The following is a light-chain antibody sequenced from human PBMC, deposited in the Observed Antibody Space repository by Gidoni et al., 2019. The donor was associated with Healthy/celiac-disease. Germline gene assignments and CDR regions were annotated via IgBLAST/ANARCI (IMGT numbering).Light chain of an antibody. CDR2: LGS. CDR3: MQSRQSPFT. CDR1: QSLLHSNGYNY. Sequence: IVMTQSPLSLPVTPGEPASISCRSGQSLLHSNGYNYLDWYLQKPGQSPQLLIDLGSHRASGVPDRFSGSGSGTDFTLQISRVEAEDVGIYYCMQSRQSPFTFGPGTKVDIK. J-gene: IGKJ3*01. V-gene: IGKV2-28*01.